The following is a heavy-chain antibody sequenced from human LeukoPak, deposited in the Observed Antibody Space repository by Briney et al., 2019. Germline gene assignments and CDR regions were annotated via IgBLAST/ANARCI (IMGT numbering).Heavy chain of an antibody. V-gene: IGHV1-18*01. CDR3: ARVKGYDSSGFSDY. Sequence: ASVRVSGKASGYTFITYGITWVRQAPGQGLEWMGWISTHYGKTYYAQKLQGRVTMTTDTSTSTAYMELKSLRFDDTATYYCARVKGYDSSGFSDYWGQGTLVTVSS. J-gene: IGHJ4*02. D-gene: IGHD3-22*01. CDR2: ISTHYGKT. CDR1: GYTFITYG.